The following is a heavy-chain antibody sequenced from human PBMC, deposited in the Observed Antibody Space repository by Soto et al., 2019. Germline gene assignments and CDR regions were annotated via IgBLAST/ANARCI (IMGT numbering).Heavy chain of an antibody. CDR1: YGSSSNYY. Sequence: TSQTLSLTWPVSYGSSSNYYWTWIIQSPGKGLEWIGYIYYSGSTNYNPSLKSRVTISVDTSRTQFSLQLSSVTAADTAVYYCARAYDDTLWGYYFDYWGQGILVTVSS. CDR2: IYYSGST. D-gene: IGHD2-21*01. V-gene: IGHV4-59*01. J-gene: IGHJ4*02. CDR3: ARAYDDTLWGYYFDY.